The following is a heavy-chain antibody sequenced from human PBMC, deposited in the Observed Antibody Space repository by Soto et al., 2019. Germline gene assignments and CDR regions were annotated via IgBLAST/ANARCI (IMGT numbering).Heavy chain of an antibody. J-gene: IGHJ6*02. D-gene: IGHD3-22*01. V-gene: IGHV4-39*01. CDR2: ILYSGDT. CDR3: ARQGRNTKIVILRHYATDF. Sequence: SETLSLTCSVSSGSISSNSYLWGWIRQPPGKGLEWIGAILYSGDTYYSESLKSRVTMSVDTAKNQFPLKLNSVTAADTAVYYCARQGRNTKIVILRHYATDFWGQGTAVTVYS. CDR1: SGSISSNSYL.